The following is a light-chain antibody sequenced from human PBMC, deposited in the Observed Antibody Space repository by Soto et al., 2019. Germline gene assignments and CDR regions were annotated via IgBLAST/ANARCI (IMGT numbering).Light chain of an antibody. Sequence: DVVMTQSPLSLPVTLGQSASISCRSSQSIAYSDGYTYMNWFQQRPGQSPRRLISLSSRLDSGVPDRFSGSGSGTDFTLTISRVEAEDVGMYYCMQSTNWPPTFGRGTTVEIK. CDR3: MQSTNWPPT. CDR1: QSIAYSDGYTY. J-gene: IGKJ1*01. CDR2: LSS. V-gene: IGKV2-30*01.